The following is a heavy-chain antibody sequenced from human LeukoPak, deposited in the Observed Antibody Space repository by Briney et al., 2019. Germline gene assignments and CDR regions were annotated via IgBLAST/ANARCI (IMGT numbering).Heavy chain of an antibody. V-gene: IGHV3-21*01. CDR2: ISSSSSSYI. Sequence: PGGSLRLSCAASGFTFSSYSMNWVRQAPGKGLEWVSSISSSSSSYIYYADSVKGRFTISRDNAKNSLYLQMNSLRAEDTAVYYCARASIGGYYYDSSGYYFPFDYWGQGTLVTVSS. CDR3: ARASIGGYYYDSSGYYFPFDY. J-gene: IGHJ4*02. CDR1: GFTFSSYS. D-gene: IGHD3-22*01.